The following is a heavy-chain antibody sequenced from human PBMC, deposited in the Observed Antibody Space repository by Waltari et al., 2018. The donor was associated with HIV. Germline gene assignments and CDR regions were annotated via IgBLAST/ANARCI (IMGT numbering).Heavy chain of an antibody. V-gene: IGHV3-30*04. J-gene: IGHJ2*01. D-gene: IGHD2-2*02. CDR3: ARENTGARSFDL. CDR2: ISYDGSNK. Sequence: QVQLVESGGGVVQPGRSLRLSCAASGFTFRSYAMHWVRQAPGKGLEWVAVISYDGSNKYYADSVKGRFTISRDNSKNTLYLQMNSLRAEDTAVYYCARENTGARSFDLWGRGTLVTVSS. CDR1: GFTFRSYA.